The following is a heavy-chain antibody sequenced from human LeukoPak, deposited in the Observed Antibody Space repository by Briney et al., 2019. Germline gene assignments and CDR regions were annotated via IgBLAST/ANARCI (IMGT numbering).Heavy chain of an antibody. J-gene: IGHJ4*02. CDR3: ARENDSGWSGPFDY. CDR2: IKQDGSEK. CDR1: GFTFSSYW. Sequence: GGSLRLSCAASGFTFSSYWMTWVRQAPGKGLEWVANIKQDGSEKYYVDSVKGRFTISRDNAKNSLYLQVNSPRAEDTAVYYCARENDSGWSGPFDYWGQGTLVTVSS. D-gene: IGHD6-19*01. V-gene: IGHV3-7*03.